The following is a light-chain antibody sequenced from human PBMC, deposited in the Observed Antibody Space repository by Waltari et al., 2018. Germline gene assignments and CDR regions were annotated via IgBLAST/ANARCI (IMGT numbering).Light chain of an antibody. Sequence: QSALTQPASVSGSPGQSITISCTGTSSDVGDYDPVSWYQQHPGKAPKLMIYDVRKRSSGVSIRFSGSKSGNTASLTISGLQAEDEADYYCSSYTTSSTLFGTGTKVTVL. CDR2: DVR. J-gene: IGLJ1*01. CDR1: SSDVGDYDP. V-gene: IGLV2-14*03. CDR3: SSYTTSSTL.